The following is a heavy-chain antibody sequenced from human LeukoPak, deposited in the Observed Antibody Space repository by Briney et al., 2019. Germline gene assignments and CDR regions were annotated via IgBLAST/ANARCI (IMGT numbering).Heavy chain of an antibody. CDR3: ARGRDSSSSYPGY. V-gene: IGHV3-48*01. D-gene: IGHD6-6*01. CDR2: ISSTSSNG. Sequence: GGSLTLSCVVSGFTLSSYSMSWVRLDPGAGLEWVSYISSTSSNGYYADSVNGRLSISRDNVKNSLYLQMNSLRAEDTAVYYCARGRDSSSSYPGYCGQGTLVTVSS. CDR1: GFTLSSYS. J-gene: IGHJ4*02.